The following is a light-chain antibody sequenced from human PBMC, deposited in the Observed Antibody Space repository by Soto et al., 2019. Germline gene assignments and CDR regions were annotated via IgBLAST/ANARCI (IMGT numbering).Light chain of an antibody. CDR1: SSNIGACYD. V-gene: IGLV1-40*01. J-gene: IGLJ1*01. Sequence: QSVLTQPPSVSGAPGQRVTISCTGSSSNIGACYDVHWYQQLPGTAPKLLIYGNSNRPSGVPDRFSGSKSGTSASLAITGLQAEDEADYYCQSYASSLSGYVFGTGTKLTVL. CDR2: GNS. CDR3: QSYASSLSGYV.